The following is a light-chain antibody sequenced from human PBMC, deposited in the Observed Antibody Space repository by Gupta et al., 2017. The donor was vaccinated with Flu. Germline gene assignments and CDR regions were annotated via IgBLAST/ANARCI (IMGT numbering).Light chain of an antibody. CDR2: DAY. Sequence: EIVLTQSPATLSLSTGERATLSCRASQSVSSYLAWYQQKPVQAPRLLIHDAYNRDTGIPARFSGSGSATDFTLTSSSLKSEDFEAYDGQQGSSWSFGPGTKVDIK. CDR1: QSVSSY. J-gene: IGKJ3*01. V-gene: IGKV3-11*01. CDR3: QQGSSWS.